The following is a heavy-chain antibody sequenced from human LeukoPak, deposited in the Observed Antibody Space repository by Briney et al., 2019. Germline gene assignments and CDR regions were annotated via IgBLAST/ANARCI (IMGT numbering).Heavy chain of an antibody. CDR3: TSTPRWGPWG. CDR2: ISAYNGNT. D-gene: IGHD3-16*01. V-gene: IGHV1-18*01. Sequence: ASVKVSCKASGYTFISWVRQAPGQGLEWMGWISAYNGNTYYAQKLQGRVTLTTDTSTSTAYMELRSLRSDDTAVYYCTSTPRWGPWGWGQGTLVTVSS. CDR1: GYTF. J-gene: IGHJ4*02.